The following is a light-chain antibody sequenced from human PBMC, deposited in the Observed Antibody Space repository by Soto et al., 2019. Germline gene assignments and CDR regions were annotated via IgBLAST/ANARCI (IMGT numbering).Light chain of an antibody. Sequence: QSALTQPASVSGSPGQSITISCTGTISDVGGYNYVSWYQQHPGKAPKLMIYEVSNRPSGVSNRFSGSKSGNTASLTISGLQAEDEADYYCTSYKNSSTLVFGGGTKVTVL. V-gene: IGLV2-14*01. CDR2: EVS. CDR1: ISDVGGYNY. CDR3: TSYKNSSTLV. J-gene: IGLJ3*02.